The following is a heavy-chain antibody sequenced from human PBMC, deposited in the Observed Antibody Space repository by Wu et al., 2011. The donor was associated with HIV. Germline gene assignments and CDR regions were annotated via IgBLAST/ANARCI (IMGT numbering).Heavy chain of an antibody. J-gene: IGHJ6*03. CDR2: IIPLFGTA. D-gene: IGHD3-16*01. CDR3: ARDGGSITSPVDYFYFYMDV. Sequence: QVQLVQSGAEVKKPGSSVKVSCKASGGSFSSETISWVRQAPGQGPEWMGGIIPLFGTARYAQKFQDRLTITADKSTTTAYMELSSLRSEDTAVYYCARDGGSITSPVDYFYFYMDVWGKGTTVYVS. CDR1: GGSFSSET. V-gene: IGHV1-69*14.